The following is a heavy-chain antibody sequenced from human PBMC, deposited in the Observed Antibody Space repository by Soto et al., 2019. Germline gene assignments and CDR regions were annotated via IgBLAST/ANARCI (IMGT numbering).Heavy chain of an antibody. V-gene: IGHV1-46*01. J-gene: IGHJ5*02. CDR1: GYTFISYY. CDR3: ARESNYYDSLNWFDP. Sequence: ASVKVSCKASGYTFISYYLHWVRQAPGQGLEWMGIINPAGGSTSYAQKFQGRVAMTRDTSTSTVYMELSSLRFDDTAVYYCARESNYYDSLNWFDPWGQGTLVTVSS. CDR2: INPAGGST. D-gene: IGHD3-22*01.